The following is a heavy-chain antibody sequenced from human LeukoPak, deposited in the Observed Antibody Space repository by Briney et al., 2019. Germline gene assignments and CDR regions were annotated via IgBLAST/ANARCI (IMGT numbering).Heavy chain of an antibody. V-gene: IGHV3-7*01. J-gene: IGHJ4*02. CDR1: GFTFSTYW. CDR2: IKQDGSEK. Sequence: GGSLRLSCAASGFTFSTYWMSWVRQAPGKGLEWVASIKQDGSEKYYVDSVKGRFTISRDNAKSSVYLQMTSLRAEDTAVYYCATPGSGIWCFDYWGQGTLLTVSS. D-gene: IGHD6-13*01. CDR3: ATPGSGIWCFDY.